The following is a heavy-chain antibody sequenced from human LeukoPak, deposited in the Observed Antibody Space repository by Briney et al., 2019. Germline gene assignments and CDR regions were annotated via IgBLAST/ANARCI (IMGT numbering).Heavy chain of an antibody. D-gene: IGHD1-26*01. Sequence: KPGGSLRLSCAASGFTFSSYSMNWVRQAPGKGLEWVSSISSSSSYIYYADSVKGRFTISRDNAKNSLYLQMNSLRAEDTAVYYCAIVGDLDYYYGMDIWGQGTTVTVSS. CDR3: AIVGDLDYYYGMDI. CDR1: GFTFSSYS. CDR2: ISSSSSYI. V-gene: IGHV3-21*01. J-gene: IGHJ6*02.